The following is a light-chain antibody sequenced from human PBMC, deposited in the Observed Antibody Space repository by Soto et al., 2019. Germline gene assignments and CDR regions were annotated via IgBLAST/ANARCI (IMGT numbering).Light chain of an antibody. J-gene: IGKJ2*01. CDR3: QQANSFPYT. CDR2: AAS. Sequence: DIQMTQSPSSLSASVGDRVTLTCRASQGISSYLAWYQQKPGKAPKLLIYAASSLPSGVPSRFSGSGSGTVFTITISSLQPEVFATYYCQQANSFPYTFGQGTKLEIK. V-gene: IGKV1-12*01. CDR1: QGISSY.